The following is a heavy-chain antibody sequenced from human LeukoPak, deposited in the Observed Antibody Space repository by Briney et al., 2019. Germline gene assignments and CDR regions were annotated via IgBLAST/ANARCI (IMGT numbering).Heavy chain of an antibody. D-gene: IGHD3-3*01. CDR3: ATGWSGYYWTT. V-gene: IGHV3-21*04. CDR1: GFTFSSYN. J-gene: IGHJ5*02. CDR2: ITRLSHDI. Sequence: GGSLRLSCAVSGFTFSSYNMNWVRQAPGKGLEWVSSITRLSHDIYYADSVKGRFSISRDNARNSLSLQMSSLRADDTAVYYCATGWSGYYWTTWGQGTLVAVSS.